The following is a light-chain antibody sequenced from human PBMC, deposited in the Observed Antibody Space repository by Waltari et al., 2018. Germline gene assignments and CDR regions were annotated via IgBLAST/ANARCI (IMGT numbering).Light chain of an antibody. CDR2: GAS. J-gene: IGKJ1*01. V-gene: IGKV3-15*01. Sequence: EIVMTQSPATLSVSPGERATLSCRASQSVSSNLAWYQQKPGQAPRRLIYGASTRATGIPARFSGSGSGTEFTLTSSSLQSEDFAVDYWQQYNNWPRRTFGQGTKVEIK. CDR3: QQYNNWPRRT. CDR1: QSVSSN.